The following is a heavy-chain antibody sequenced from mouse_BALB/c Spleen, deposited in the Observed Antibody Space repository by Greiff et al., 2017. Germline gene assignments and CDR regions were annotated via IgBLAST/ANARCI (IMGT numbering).Heavy chain of an antibody. CDR2: IAPGSGST. Sequence: DLVKPGASVKLSCKASGYTFTSYWINWIKQRPGQGLEWIGRIAPGSGSTYYNEMFKGKATLTVDTSSSTAYIQLSSLSSEDSAVYFCASWMDAMDYWGQGTSVTVSS. D-gene: IGHD2-3*01. CDR1: GYTFTSYW. CDR3: ASWMDAMDY. J-gene: IGHJ4*01. V-gene: IGHV1S41*01.